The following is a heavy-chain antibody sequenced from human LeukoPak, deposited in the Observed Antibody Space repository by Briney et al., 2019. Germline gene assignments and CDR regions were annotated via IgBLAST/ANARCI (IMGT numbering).Heavy chain of an antibody. J-gene: IGHJ4*02. CDR3: ARRESTTMVRGGVDY. D-gene: IGHD3-10*01. CDR1: GFTYTKYS. Sequence: GGSLRLSCAASGFTYTKYSMHWVRQTPGKGLEWVSYISSGSTTIYYTDSVKGRFTISRDNAKNSLYLQMNSLRAEDTAVYYCARRESTTMVRGGVDYWGQGTLVTVSS. CDR2: ISSGSTTI. V-gene: IGHV3-48*01.